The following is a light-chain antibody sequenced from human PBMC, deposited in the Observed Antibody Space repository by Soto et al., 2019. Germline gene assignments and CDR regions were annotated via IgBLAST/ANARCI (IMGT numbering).Light chain of an antibody. J-gene: IGLJ3*02. CDR1: SGDSSYA. CDR2: LNSDGSH. Sequence: QSVLTQSPSAPASLGASVKLTCTLSSGDSSYAIAWHQQQPEKGPRYLMKLNSDGSHNKGDGIPDRFSGSSSGAERYLTISSLQSADEADYYCQTWGTGIWVFGGGTKLTVL. V-gene: IGLV4-69*01. CDR3: QTWGTGIWV.